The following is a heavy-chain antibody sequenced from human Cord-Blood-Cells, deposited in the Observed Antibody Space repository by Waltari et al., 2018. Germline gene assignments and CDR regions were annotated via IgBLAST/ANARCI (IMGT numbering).Heavy chain of an antibody. Sequence: QVQLQQWGAGLLKPSETLSLTCAVYGGSFSGYYWSWIRQPPGKGLEWIGDINHSGSTNYTPSLLSRVTISVDTSKNQFSLELSSGTAADTAVYYCARLPWGYCSSTSCSDAFDIWGQGTMVTVSS. CDR1: GGSFSGYY. J-gene: IGHJ3*02. V-gene: IGHV4-34*01. CDR3: ARLPWGYCSSTSCSDAFDI. D-gene: IGHD2-2*01. CDR2: INHSGST.